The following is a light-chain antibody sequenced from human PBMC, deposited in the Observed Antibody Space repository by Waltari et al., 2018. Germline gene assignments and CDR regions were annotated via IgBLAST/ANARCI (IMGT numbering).Light chain of an antibody. CDR3: QAWDSTVV. V-gene: IGLV3-1*01. Sequence: SYELTQPPSVSVSPGQTASITCSGDKLGDKYACWYQQKPGQSPVLVIYQDSKRPSGLPERFSGSNSGNTATLTISGTQAMEEADYYCQAWDSTVVFGGGTKLTVL. CDR2: QDS. CDR1: KLGDKY. J-gene: IGLJ2*01.